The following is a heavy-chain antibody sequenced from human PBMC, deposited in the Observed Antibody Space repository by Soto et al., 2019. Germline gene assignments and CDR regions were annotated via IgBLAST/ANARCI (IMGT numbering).Heavy chain of an antibody. D-gene: IGHD4-17*01. CDR2: IYYSGST. CDR3: ARRYGYAFDI. J-gene: IGHJ3*02. V-gene: IGHV4-59*01. CDR1: GGSISSYY. Sequence: PSETLSLTCAVSGGSISSYYWSWIRQPPGKGLEWIGYIYYSGSTNYNPSLKSRVTISVDTSKNQFSLKLSSVTAADTAVYYCARRYGYAFDIWGQGTMVTVSS.